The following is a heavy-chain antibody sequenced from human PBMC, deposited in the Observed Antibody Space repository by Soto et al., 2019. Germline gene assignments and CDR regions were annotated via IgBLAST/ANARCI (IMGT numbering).Heavy chain of an antibody. J-gene: IGHJ5*02. D-gene: IGHD1-1*01. CDR3: AKSLYNDNGGPNYH. V-gene: IGHV3-23*01. Sequence: EVQLLESGGGLVQPGGSLRLSCVGSGFTFSSYDMTWVRQAPGKGLEWVSSFSFYGSRDNTYYADSVKGRFTISRDNSRNTVYLQMDNLRVEDTAVYYCAKSLYNDNGGPNYHWGQGTLVTVSS. CDR2: FSFYGSRDNT. CDR1: GFTFSSYD.